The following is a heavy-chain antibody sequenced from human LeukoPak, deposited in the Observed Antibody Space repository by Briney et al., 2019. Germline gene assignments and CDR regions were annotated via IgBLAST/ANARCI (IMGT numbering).Heavy chain of an antibody. CDR2: IYYSGST. CDR3: ARLALYYYDSSGYYYSWFDP. Sequence: SETLSLTCTVSGGSISSYYWSWIRQPPGKGLEWIGYIYYSGSTNYNPSLKSRVTISVDTSKNQFSLKLSSVTAADTAVYYCARLALYYYDSSGYYYSWFDPWGQGTLVTVSS. D-gene: IGHD3-22*01. J-gene: IGHJ5*02. V-gene: IGHV4-59*08. CDR1: GGSISSYY.